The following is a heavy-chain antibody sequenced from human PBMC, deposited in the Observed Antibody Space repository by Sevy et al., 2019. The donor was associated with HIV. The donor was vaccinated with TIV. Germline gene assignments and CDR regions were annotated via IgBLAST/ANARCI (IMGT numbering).Heavy chain of an antibody. CDR1: GGSISSYY. Sequence: KASETLSLTCTVSGGSISSYYWSWIRQPPGKGLEWIGYIYYSGSTNYNPSLKSRVTISVDTSKNQFSLKLSSVTAADTAVYYCARNPSYQLLYFDYWGQGTLVTVSS. D-gene: IGHD2-2*01. J-gene: IGHJ4*02. V-gene: IGHV4-59*01. CDR3: ARNPSYQLLYFDY. CDR2: IYYSGST.